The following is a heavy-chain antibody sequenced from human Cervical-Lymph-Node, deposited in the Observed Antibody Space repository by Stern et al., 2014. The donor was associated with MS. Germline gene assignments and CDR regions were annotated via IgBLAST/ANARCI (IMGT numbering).Heavy chain of an antibody. CDR2: ISSTGGTT. V-gene: IGHV3-11*04. D-gene: IGHD3-22*01. CDR3: ARDRQRVITARPYYYFGLDV. CDR1: GFSFSDYY. J-gene: IGHJ6*02. Sequence: VQLVESGGGLVKPGGSLRLACAASGFSFSDYYISWIRQAPGRGLEWVSFISSTGGTTNYADSVRGRFTVSRDNSKNSVYLQLNSLRAEDTAVYYCARDRQRVITARPYYYFGLDVWGQGTTVTVSS.